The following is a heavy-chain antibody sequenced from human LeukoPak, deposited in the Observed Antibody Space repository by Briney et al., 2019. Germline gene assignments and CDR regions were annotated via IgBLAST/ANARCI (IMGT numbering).Heavy chain of an antibody. J-gene: IGHJ5*02. CDR3: ARGDYGDGSWFDP. D-gene: IGHD4-17*01. CDR2: INHSGST. V-gene: IGHV4-34*01. Sequence: SETLSLTCAVYGGSFSGYYWSWIRQPPGKGLEWIGEINHSGSTNYNPCLKSRVTISVDTSKNQFSLKLSSVTAADTAVYYCARGDYGDGSWFDPWGQGTLVTVSS. CDR1: GGSFSGYY.